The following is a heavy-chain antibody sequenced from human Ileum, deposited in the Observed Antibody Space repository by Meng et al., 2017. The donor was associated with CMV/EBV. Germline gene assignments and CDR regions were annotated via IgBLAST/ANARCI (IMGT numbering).Heavy chain of an antibody. J-gene: IGHJ4*02. CDR3: ARLHSSTTADYFDY. CDR2: TPYDGSNT. Sequence: GGSLRLSCAASGFSFSSHAMHWVRQAPGKGLEWVAGTPYDGSNTYYADSVRGRFTISRDNAKNSLYLQMNSLRAEDTAVYYCARLHSSTTADYFDYWGQGTLVTVSS. V-gene: IGHV3-30*04. D-gene: IGHD2-2*01. CDR1: GFSFSSHA.